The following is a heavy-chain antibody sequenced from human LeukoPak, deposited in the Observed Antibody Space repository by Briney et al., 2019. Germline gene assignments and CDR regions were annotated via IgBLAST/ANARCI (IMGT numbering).Heavy chain of an antibody. Sequence: SETLSLTCTVSGGSIIGYYWSRIRQPPGKGLEWIGYIYSIGSTNYNPSLKSRVTISVDTSTNQFSLRLSSVTAADTAVYYCPSGNDYSNYYFDYWGQGALVTVSS. V-gene: IGHV4-59*01. CDR3: PSGNDYSNYYFDY. CDR2: IYSIGST. CDR1: GGSIIGYY. D-gene: IGHD4-11*01. J-gene: IGHJ4*02.